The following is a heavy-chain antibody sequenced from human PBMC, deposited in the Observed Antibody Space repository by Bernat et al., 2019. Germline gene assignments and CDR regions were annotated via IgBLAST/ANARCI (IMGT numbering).Heavy chain of an antibody. CDR2: IYYSGST. Sequence: QVQLQESGPGLVKPSQTLSLTCTVSGGSINSGGYYWSWIRQHPGKGLEWIGYIYYSGSTYYNPSLKSRVTISVDTSKNQFSLKLSSVTAADTAVYYCAREGSASNYPGYFDYWGQGTLVTVSS. D-gene: IGHD4-11*01. CDR3: AREGSASNYPGYFDY. J-gene: IGHJ4*02. V-gene: IGHV4-31*03. CDR1: GGSINSGGYY.